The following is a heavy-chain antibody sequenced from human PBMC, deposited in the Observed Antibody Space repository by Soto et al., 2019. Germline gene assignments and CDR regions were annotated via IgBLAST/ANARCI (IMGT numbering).Heavy chain of an antibody. CDR1: GGSISSGGYS. CDR3: ARDRRSGCSYGSPYYYYGMDV. D-gene: IGHD5-18*01. J-gene: IGHJ6*02. V-gene: IGHV4-30-2*01. CDR2: IYHSGST. Sequence: PSETLSLTCAVSGGSISSGGYSWSWIRQPPGKGLEWIGYIYHSGSTYYNPSLKSRVTISVDRSKNQFSLKLSSVTAADTAVYYCARDRRSGCSYGSPYYYYGMDVWGQGTTVTVSS.